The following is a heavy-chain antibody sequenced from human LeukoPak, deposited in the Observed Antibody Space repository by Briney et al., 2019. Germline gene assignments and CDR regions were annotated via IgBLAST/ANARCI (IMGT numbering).Heavy chain of an antibody. V-gene: IGHV3-30-3*01. CDR3: ARARVDIAMFTWLNSYFDL. CDR1: GFTFSNYS. D-gene: IGHD5-18*01. J-gene: IGHJ2*01. Sequence: GGSLSLACAAFGFTFSNYSIHWVRQAPGKGLEWVAVISYDGSNKYYADSVKGRFTISRDNSKNALYLQMNRLRAEDTAVYYCARARVDIAMFTWLNSYFDLWGRDTLVTVSS. CDR2: ISYDGSNK.